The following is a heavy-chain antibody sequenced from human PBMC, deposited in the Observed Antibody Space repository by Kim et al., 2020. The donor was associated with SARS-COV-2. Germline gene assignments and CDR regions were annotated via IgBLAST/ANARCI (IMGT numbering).Heavy chain of an antibody. D-gene: IGHD3-10*01. Sequence: YADSVKGRFAISRDNFKNTLYLQMDSLRDEDTAVSHCAKAKAPGKYYGLDVWGQGTTVTVSS. CDR3: AKAKAPGKYYGLDV. J-gene: IGHJ6*02. V-gene: IGHV3-23*01.